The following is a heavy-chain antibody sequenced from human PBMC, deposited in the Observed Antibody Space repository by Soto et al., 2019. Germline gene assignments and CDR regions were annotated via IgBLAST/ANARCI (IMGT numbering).Heavy chain of an antibody. CDR3: ARTPPAVRGGMDV. J-gene: IGHJ6*02. D-gene: IGHD6-19*01. CDR1: GYTFTSYY. Sequence: ASVKVSCKASGYTFTSYYMHWVRQAPGQGLEWMGIINPSGGSTSYAQKFQGRVTMTRDTSTSTVYMELSSRRSEDTAVYYCARTPPAVRGGMDVWGQGTTVTVSS. V-gene: IGHV1-46*01. CDR2: INPSGGST.